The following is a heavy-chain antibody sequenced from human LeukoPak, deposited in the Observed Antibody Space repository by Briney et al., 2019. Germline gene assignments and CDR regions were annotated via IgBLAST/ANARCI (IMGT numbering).Heavy chain of an antibody. D-gene: IGHD1-26*01. CDR2: IIPIFGTA. CDR1: GGTFSSYA. J-gene: IGHJ6*03. V-gene: IGHV1-69*13. CDR3: ARDGLSVGYYYYMDV. Sequence: SAKVSCKASGGTFSSYAISWVRQAPGQGLEWMGGIIPIFGTANYAQKFQGRVTITADESTSTAYMELSSLRSDDTAVYYCARDGLSVGYYYYMDVWGKGTTVTISS.